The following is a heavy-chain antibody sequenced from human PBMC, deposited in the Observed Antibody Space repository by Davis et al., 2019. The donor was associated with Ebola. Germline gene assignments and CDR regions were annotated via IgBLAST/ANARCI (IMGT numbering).Heavy chain of an antibody. D-gene: IGHD1-26*01. V-gene: IGHV4-31*03. Sequence: MPSETLSLTCTVSGASMTSGGYYWTWIRQHPGRGPEWIGYISYGGRTSYNPSLKSRIIISEDTAKNQFSLKLSSVTAADTAVYYCAISNLWEVDSWGQGTLVTVSS. CDR2: ISYGGRT. CDR1: GASMTSGGYY. CDR3: AISNLWEVDS. J-gene: IGHJ4*02.